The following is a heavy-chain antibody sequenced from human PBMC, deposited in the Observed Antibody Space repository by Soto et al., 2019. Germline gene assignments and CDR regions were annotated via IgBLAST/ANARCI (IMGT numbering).Heavy chain of an antibody. CDR3: ERARAASLLRVYSSY. V-gene: IGHV3-23*01. D-gene: IGHD2-15*01. Sequence: GGSLRLSCEASGFTFSSYTMNWVRRAPGKGLEWVATIGGSGDGTYYGDSVKGRFTISRDNSKNTVYLQMNSLRAEDTAIYYCERARAASLLRVYSSYWGQGTLVTVSS. CDR1: GFTFSSYT. CDR2: IGGSGDGT. J-gene: IGHJ4*02.